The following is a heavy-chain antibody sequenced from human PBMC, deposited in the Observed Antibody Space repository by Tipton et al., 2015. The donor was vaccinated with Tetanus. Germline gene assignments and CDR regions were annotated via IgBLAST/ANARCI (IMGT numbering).Heavy chain of an antibody. D-gene: IGHD1-1*01. CDR2: ISWNGGTI. CDR1: GFRFDNHA. V-gene: IGHV3-9*01. Sequence: LSLTCATSGFRFDNHAMHWVRQGPGKALEWVSGISWNGGTITYADSVKGRFTITRDNSKNSVHLPMENVRPEDTAKYYCARDGWSTIQVRGVDSWGPGPLVTVSS. J-gene: IGHJ4*02. CDR3: ARDGWSTIQVRGVDS.